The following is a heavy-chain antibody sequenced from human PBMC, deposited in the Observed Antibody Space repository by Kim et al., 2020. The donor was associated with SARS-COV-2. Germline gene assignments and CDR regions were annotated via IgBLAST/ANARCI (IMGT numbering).Heavy chain of an antibody. CDR2: IWYDGSNK. J-gene: IGHJ4*02. V-gene: IGHV3-33*06. D-gene: IGHD3-3*01. CDR3: AKFWSGYYGRAEWDY. Sequence: GGSLRLSCAASGFTFSSYAMHWVRQAPGKGLEWVAVIWYDGSNKYYADSVKGRFTISRDNSKDTLYLQMNSLRAEDTAVYYCAKFWSGYYGRAEWDYWGQGTLVTVSS. CDR1: GFTFSSYA.